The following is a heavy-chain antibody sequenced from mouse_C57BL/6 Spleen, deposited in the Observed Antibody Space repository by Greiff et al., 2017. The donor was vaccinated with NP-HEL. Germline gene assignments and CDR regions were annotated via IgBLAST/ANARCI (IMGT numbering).Heavy chain of an antibody. CDR1: GFTFSDYG. V-gene: IGHV5-15*01. CDR2: ISNLAYSI. Sequence: EVKLVESGGGLVQPGGSLKLSCAASGFTFSDYGMAWVRQAPRKGPEWVAFISNLAYSIYYADTVTGRFTISRENAKNTLYLEMSSLRSEDTAMYYCARHGYYAMDYGGQGTSVTVSS. CDR3: ARHGYYAMDY. J-gene: IGHJ4*01.